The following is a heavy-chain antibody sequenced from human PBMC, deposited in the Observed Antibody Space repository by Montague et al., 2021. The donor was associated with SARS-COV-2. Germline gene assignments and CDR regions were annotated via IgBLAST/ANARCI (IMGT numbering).Heavy chain of an antibody. CDR1: GDSVSSNSAA. D-gene: IGHD6-13*01. Sequence: CAISGDSVSSNSAAWNWIRQSPSRGLEWLERTYYRSKWYNDYAVSVKSRITINPHTSKNQFSLQLNSVTPADTAVYYCSRGGSWLYYFDYWGQGTLVTVSS. J-gene: IGHJ4*02. CDR3: SRGGSWLYYFDY. V-gene: IGHV6-1*01. CDR2: TYYRSKWYN.